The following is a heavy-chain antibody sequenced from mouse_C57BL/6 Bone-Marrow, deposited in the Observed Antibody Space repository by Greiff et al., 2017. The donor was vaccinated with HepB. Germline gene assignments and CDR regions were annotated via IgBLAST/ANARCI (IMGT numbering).Heavy chain of an antibody. V-gene: IGHV14-4*01. CDR3: TTSDYDGAY. D-gene: IGHD2-4*01. CDR1: GFNIKDDY. J-gene: IGHJ3*01. Sequence: EVQRVESGAELVRPGASVKLSCTASGFNIKDDYLHWVKQRPEQGLEWIGWIDTENGDTECASKLQGKATITADTSSNTAYLQICSLTSEDTAVSYCTTSDYDGAYWGQGTLVTVSA. CDR2: IDTENGDT.